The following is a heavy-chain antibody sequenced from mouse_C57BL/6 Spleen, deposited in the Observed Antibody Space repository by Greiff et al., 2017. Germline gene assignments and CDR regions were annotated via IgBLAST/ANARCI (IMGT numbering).Heavy chain of an antibody. J-gene: IGHJ1*03. Sequence: EVKLVESGGGLVKPGGSLKLSCAASGFTFSSSAMSWVRQTPEKRLEWVATISDGGSYTYYPDNVKGRFTISRANAKNNLYLQMSHLKSEDTAMYDCARDEAYVSSYGYFGGWGTGTTVTVSS. V-gene: IGHV5-4*01. CDR3: ARDEAYVSSYGYFGG. CDR2: ISDGGSYT. CDR1: GFTFSSSA. D-gene: IGHD1-1*01.